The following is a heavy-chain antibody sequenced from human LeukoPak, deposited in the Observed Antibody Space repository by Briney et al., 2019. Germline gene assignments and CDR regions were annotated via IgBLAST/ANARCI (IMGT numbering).Heavy chain of an antibody. Sequence: KPGGSLRLSCAASGFTFSSYSMNWVRQAPGKGLEWVSSISSGSGYIYYADSVKGRFTISRDNAKNSLYLQMHSLRAEDTAVYYCAGQTLYCGLGTLVIVSS. CDR2: ISSGSGYI. J-gene: IGHJ4*02. CDR1: GFTFSSYS. V-gene: IGHV3-21*01. CDR3: AGQTLY.